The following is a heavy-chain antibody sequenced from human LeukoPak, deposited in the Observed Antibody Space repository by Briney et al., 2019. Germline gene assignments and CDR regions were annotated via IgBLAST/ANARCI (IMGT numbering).Heavy chain of an antibody. D-gene: IGHD1-26*01. CDR2: ISGGGSAI. CDR1: GFSFSDYC. J-gene: IGHJ3*02. Sequence: PGGSLRLSCAASGFSFSDYCMSWFRQAPGKGLEWMSYISGGGSAISYADSVNGRFIISRDNSKNSLYLQMNSLRVEDTAMYYCERDLSGNYLMSNAFDIWGQGTTVTVS. V-gene: IGHV3-11*04. CDR3: ERDLSGNYLMSNAFDI.